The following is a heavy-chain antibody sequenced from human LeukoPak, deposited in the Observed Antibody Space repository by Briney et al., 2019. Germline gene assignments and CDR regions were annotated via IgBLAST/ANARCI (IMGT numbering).Heavy chain of an antibody. Sequence: GGSLRLSCATSGFSFSSYAMSWVRQAPGKGLEWVSAMSSSDDGRYYAASVRGRFTISRDTSRSTLYLQMNSLRAEDAAVYYCARERSGYYLDDAFDIWGQGTMVPVSS. D-gene: IGHD3-22*01. CDR2: MSSSDDGR. CDR3: ARERSGYYLDDAFDI. J-gene: IGHJ3*02. V-gene: IGHV3-23*01. CDR1: GFSFSSYA.